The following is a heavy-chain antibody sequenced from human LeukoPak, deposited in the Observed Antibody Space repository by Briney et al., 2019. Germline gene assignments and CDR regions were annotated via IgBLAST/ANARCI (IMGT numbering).Heavy chain of an antibody. CDR3: ARSGSILRAFDP. D-gene: IGHD3-10*01. J-gene: IGHJ5*02. Sequence: PSETLSLTCAVSGYSISSGYHWGWIRQPPGKGLEWIGSIYHSGSTYYNPSLKSRVTISVDTSKNQFSLKLSSVTAADTAVYYCARSGSILRAFDPWGQGTLVTVSS. CDR2: IYHSGST. CDR1: GYSISSGYH. V-gene: IGHV4-38-2*01.